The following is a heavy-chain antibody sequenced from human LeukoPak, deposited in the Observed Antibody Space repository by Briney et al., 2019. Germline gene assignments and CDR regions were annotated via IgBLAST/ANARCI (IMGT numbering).Heavy chain of an antibody. CDR1: GFTFDDYA. Sequence: PGRSLRLSCTASGFTFDDYAMHWVRHAPEKGLEWVSGISWNGGSIAYADSVKGRFTMSRYNAKNSLYLQMNSLRVEDTALYYSAKAGRVVVVPAAPQDYMDVWGKGTTVIVSS. J-gene: IGHJ6*04. V-gene: IGHV3-9*01. CDR3: AKAGRVVVVPAAPQDYMDV. CDR2: ISWNGGSI. D-gene: IGHD2-2*01.